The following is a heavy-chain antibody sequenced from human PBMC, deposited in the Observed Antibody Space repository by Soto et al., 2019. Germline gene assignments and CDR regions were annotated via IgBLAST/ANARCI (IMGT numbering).Heavy chain of an antibody. CDR3: SRLWSY. CDR2: VYRTGST. V-gene: IGHV4-39*01. J-gene: IGHJ4*02. D-gene: IGHD3-16*01. Sequence: QLQLQESGPGLVKPSETLSLTCTVSGGSISSSTYYWGWIRQPPGKGLEWIGNVYRTGSTDYNPSLKSRVTIAVDTSKNQFALKLSSVTAAETAVYYCSRLWSYWGQGTLVTVSS. CDR1: GGSISSSTYY.